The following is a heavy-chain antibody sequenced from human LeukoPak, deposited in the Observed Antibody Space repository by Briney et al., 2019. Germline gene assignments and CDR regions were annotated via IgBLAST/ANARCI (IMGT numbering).Heavy chain of an antibody. CDR3: ARDRLGDYDSSGYYDI. J-gene: IGHJ4*02. D-gene: IGHD3-22*01. CDR2: ISDSGSII. V-gene: IGHV3-11*01. Sequence: GGSLRLSCAASGFTFSDYYMSWIRQAPGKGLEWVSYISDSGSIIYYADSVKGRFTISRDNAKNSLYLQMNSLRVEDMAVYYCARDRLGDYDSSGYYDIWGQGTLVTVSS. CDR1: GFTFSDYY.